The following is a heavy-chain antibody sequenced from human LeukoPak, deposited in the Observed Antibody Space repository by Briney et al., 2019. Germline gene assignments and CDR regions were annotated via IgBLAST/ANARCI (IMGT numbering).Heavy chain of an antibody. J-gene: IGHJ4*02. V-gene: IGHV3-23*01. CDR2: ISSSGVGT. CDR1: GFTFSSYA. Sequence: GGSLRLSCAASGFTFSSYAMSWVRQAQAKGLELVSAISSSGVGTYYADSVKGRLTISRDNSKNTLYLQMNSLRAEDTALYYCAKDRGSSGWLYWGQGTLVTVSS. CDR3: AKDRGSSGWLY. D-gene: IGHD6-19*01.